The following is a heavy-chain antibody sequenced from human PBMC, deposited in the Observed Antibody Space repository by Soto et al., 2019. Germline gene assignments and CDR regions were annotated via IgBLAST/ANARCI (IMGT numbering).Heavy chain of an antibody. CDR2: INSDGSST. D-gene: IGHD5-18*01. CDR1: GFTFSSYW. J-gene: IGHJ4*02. V-gene: IGHV3-74*01. CDR3: ARAKKRDTAIGIVDY. Sequence: GSLRLSCAASGFTFSSYWMHWVRQAPGKGLVWVSRINSDGSSTSYADSVKGRFTISRDNAKNTLYLQMNSLRAEDTAVYYCARAKKRDTAIGIVDYWGQGTLVTVSS.